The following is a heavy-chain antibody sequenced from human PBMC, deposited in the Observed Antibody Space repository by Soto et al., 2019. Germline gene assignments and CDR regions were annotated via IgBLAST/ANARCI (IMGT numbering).Heavy chain of an antibody. J-gene: IGHJ4*01. CDR1: GGSISSIRFS. CDR2: LYNTGRT. V-gene: IGHV4-39*01. Sequence: QLQLQESGPGLVKPSETLSLTCTVSGGSISSIRFSWGWVRQPPGKGLEWIGALYNTGRTSYNPSLERRVTVSVDMSTNQFYLNMTPVTSADTAIYQCVRNDNWGHGIVVTVSS. CDR3: VRNDN.